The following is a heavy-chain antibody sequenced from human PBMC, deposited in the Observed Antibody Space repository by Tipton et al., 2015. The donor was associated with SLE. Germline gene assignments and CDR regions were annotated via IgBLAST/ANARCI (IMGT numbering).Heavy chain of an antibody. CDR3: ARRDPGGSSWKRMDV. CDR2: IYYSGST. V-gene: IGHV4-30-4*01. CDR1: GGSISSGDYY. Sequence: LRLSCTVSGGSISSGDYYWSWIRQPPGKGLEWIGYIYYSGSTYYNPSLKSRVTISVDTSKNQFSLKLSSVTAADTAVYYCARRDPGGSSWKRMDVWGQGTTVTVSS. J-gene: IGHJ6*02. D-gene: IGHD2-2*01.